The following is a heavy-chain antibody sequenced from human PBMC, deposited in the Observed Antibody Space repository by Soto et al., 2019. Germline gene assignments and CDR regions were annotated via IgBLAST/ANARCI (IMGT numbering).Heavy chain of an antibody. CDR2: ISANGGGT. V-gene: IGHV1-46*01. CDR3: ARDSSASATSYSFDN. Sequence: QVQLVQSGAEVKKPGASVKVSCKASGYKFINHYMHWVRQAPGVGLEWMGIISANGGGTDSSQKFQNRVTMTTNTYMNTLHMELSSLTTEDKAVYFCARDSSASATSYSFDNWGQGTLVSVSP. J-gene: IGHJ4*02. CDR1: GYKFINHY. D-gene: IGHD3-10*01.